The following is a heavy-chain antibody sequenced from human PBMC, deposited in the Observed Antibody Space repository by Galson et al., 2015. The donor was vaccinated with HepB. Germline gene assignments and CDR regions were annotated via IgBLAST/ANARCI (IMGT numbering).Heavy chain of an antibody. D-gene: IGHD6-13*01. J-gene: IGHJ4*02. CDR3: ARVGLGSSWYFLDY. Sequence: SETLSLTCSVSGGSISSSSYYWGWIRQPPGKGLEWIGSIYYSGSTYYNPSLKSRVTISVDTSKNQFSLKLSSVTAADTAVYYCARVGLGSSWYFLDYWGQGTLVTVSS. CDR1: GGSISSSSYY. CDR2: IYYSGST. V-gene: IGHV4-39*07.